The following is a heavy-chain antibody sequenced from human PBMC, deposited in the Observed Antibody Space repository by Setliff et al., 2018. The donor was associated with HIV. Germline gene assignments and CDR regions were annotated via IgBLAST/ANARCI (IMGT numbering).Heavy chain of an antibody. J-gene: IGHJ4*02. D-gene: IGHD2-15*01. CDR1: GYSFSTNG. CDR2: ISAYNGNT. CDR3: ARDPPVVVRHLFDL. Sequence: ASVKVSCKASGYSFSTNGISWVRQAPGQGLEWMGWISAYNGNTNYAQKFQGRVTMTTDTSTSTASMELRSLTSDDTAVYYCARDPPVVVRHLFDLWGQGALVTVSS. V-gene: IGHV1-18*01.